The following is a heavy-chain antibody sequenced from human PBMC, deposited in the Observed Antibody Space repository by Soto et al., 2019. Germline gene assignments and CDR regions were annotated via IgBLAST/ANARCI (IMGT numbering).Heavy chain of an antibody. J-gene: IGHJ4*02. CDR2: ISGNGGTT. CDR3: AKTGVTIFGVDPIDS. Sequence: EVQLLESGGGLVQPGGSLRLSCAASGFTFSTYVMNWVRQAPGKGLEWVSVISGNGGTTYHTDCVKGRFTISRDNSENTLYLQMDGLRAEDTAVYYCAKTGVTIFGVDPIDSWGQGTLVTVSS. D-gene: IGHD3-3*01. V-gene: IGHV3-23*01. CDR1: GFTFSTYV.